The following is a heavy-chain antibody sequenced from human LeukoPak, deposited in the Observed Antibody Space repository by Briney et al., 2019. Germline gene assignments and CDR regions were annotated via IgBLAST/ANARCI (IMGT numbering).Heavy chain of an antibody. CDR2: INPNSGGT. CDR3: ASAPSYYGSGRVVNWFDP. CDR1: GYTFTGYY. D-gene: IGHD3-10*01. Sequence: ASVKVSCKASGYTFTGYYMHWVRQAPGQGLEWMGRINPNSGGTNYAQKFQGKVTMTRDTYISTAYMELSRLRSHDTDVYYCASAPSYYGSGRVVNWFDPWGQGTLVTVSS. J-gene: IGHJ5*02. V-gene: IGHV1-2*05.